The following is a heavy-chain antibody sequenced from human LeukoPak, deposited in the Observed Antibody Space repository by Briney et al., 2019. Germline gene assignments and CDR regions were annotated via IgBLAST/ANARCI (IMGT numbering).Heavy chain of an antibody. D-gene: IGHD2-2*01. Sequence: GGSLRLSCAASALTFSNYAMNWVRQTPGKGLEWVSAIGGGGAPTYYADSVKGRFTISRGNSRNTLYLQMNSLRAEDTALYYCVKDLPCTSASCYLRSDSWGQGTLVTVSS. CDR2: IGGGGAPT. CDR3: VKDLPCTSASCYLRSDS. CDR1: ALTFSNYA. J-gene: IGHJ4*02. V-gene: IGHV3-23*01.